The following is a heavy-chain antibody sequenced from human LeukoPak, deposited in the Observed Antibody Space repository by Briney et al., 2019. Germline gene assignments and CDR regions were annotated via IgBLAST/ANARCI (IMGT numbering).Heavy chain of an antibody. J-gene: IGHJ4*02. CDR2: ISANGGST. CDR1: GFTFSNYA. V-gene: IGHV3-64D*06. Sequence: GRSLRLSCAASGFTFSNYAMHWVRQAPGKGLEYLSAISANGGSTYYADSVKGRFTISRDNSRNTLYLQMSSLRAEDTAIYHCLKDLYKGDSSSWYYFHYWGQGTLVTVSS. CDR3: LKDLYKGDSSSWYYFHY. D-gene: IGHD6-13*01.